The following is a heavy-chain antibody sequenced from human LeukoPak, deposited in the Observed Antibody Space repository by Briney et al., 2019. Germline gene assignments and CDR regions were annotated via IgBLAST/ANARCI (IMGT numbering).Heavy chain of an antibody. CDR2: IYSGGST. Sequence: PGGSLRLSCAASGFTFSSYWMSWVRQAPGKGLEWVSVIYSGGSTYYADSVKGRFTISRDNSKNTLYLQMNSLRAEDTAVYYCARGNTYYYDSSGYYYTFPIDYWGQGTLVTVSS. V-gene: IGHV3-66*02. CDR3: ARGNTYYYDSSGYYYTFPIDY. J-gene: IGHJ4*02. D-gene: IGHD3-22*01. CDR1: GFTFSSYW.